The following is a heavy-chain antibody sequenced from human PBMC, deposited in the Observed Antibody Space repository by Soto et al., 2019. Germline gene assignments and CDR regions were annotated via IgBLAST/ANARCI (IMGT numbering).Heavy chain of an antibody. Sequence: GGSLRLSCAASGFTFSSYAMSWVRQAPGKGLEWVSAISDSGGSTYYADSVKGRFTISRDNSKNTLYLQMNSLRAEDTAVYYCAPRGSGYTIPDYWGQGTLVTVSS. CDR3: APRGSGYTIPDY. V-gene: IGHV3-23*01. CDR2: ISDSGGST. J-gene: IGHJ4*02. D-gene: IGHD3-22*01. CDR1: GFTFSSYA.